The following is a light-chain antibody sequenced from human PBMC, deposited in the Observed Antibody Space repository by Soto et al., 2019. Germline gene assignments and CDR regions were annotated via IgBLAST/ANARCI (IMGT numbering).Light chain of an antibody. Sequence: DIQMTQSPSALSASLGDRVTIAXRASKSISLYFTWFQQKPGXAPKXXXHGXFRLRRGGPSRFSGSGSGTDFTLTISSLQPEDFATYYCQQTFKTTRTFGGGTKVDIK. CDR2: GXF. CDR1: KSISLY. CDR3: QQTFKTTRT. J-gene: IGKJ4*02. V-gene: IGKV1-39*01.